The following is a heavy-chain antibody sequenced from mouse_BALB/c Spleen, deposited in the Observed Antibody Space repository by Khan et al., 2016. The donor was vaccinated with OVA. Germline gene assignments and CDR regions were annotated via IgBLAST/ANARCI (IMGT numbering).Heavy chain of an antibody. J-gene: IGHJ3*01. CDR3: ARDGAYYRNDGWFAS. Sequence: QVQLKQSGAELARPGASVKMSCKASGYTFTSYTIHWIKQRPGQGLEWIGFINPSSAYTNYNQKFKDKATLTADKSSTTAYMQLSSLTSDDSAVYYCARDGAYYRNDGWFASWGQGTLVTVSA. CDR2: INPSSAYT. V-gene: IGHV1-4*01. D-gene: IGHD2-14*01. CDR1: GYTFTSYT.